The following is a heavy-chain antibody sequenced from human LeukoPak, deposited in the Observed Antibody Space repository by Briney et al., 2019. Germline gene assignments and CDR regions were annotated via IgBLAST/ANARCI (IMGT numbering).Heavy chain of an antibody. D-gene: IGHD3-22*01. J-gene: IGHJ6*02. Sequence: GGSLRLSCAASGFTFSNAWMSWVRQAPGKGLEWVGRIKSKTDGGTTDYAAPVKGRFTISRDDSKNTLYLQMNSLKTEDTAAYYCTTDGDYDSIHRGMDVWGQGTTVTVSS. CDR3: TTDGDYDSIHRGMDV. CDR1: GFTFSNAW. V-gene: IGHV3-15*01. CDR2: IKSKTDGGTT.